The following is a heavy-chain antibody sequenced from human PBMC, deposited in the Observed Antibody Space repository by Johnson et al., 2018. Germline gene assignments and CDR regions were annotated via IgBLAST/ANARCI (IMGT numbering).Heavy chain of an antibody. J-gene: IGHJ3*02. Sequence: VQLLETGGGVVQPGRSLRLSCAASGFTFSSYAMHWVRQAPGKGLEWVAVISYDGSNKYYADSVKGRFTISRDNSKNTLYLKMNSLRAEDTAVYYCARVRVDSAFDIWGQGTTVTVSS. CDR1: GFTFSSYA. CDR2: ISYDGSNK. CDR3: ARVRVDSAFDI. D-gene: IGHD5-12*01. V-gene: IGHV3-30-3*01.